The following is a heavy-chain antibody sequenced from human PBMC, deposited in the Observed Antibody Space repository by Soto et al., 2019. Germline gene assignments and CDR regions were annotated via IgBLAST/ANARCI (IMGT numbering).Heavy chain of an antibody. CDR2: MNPNSGNT. V-gene: IGHV1-8*01. D-gene: IGHD1-26*01. CDR3: ERMGVGATEDY. Sequence: QVQLVQSGTEVKKPGASVKVSCKSSGYTFTNYDINWGRQATGQGIEWMGWMNPNSGNTGYAQKFQGRETMTKNTSISTANMQLSSLRSEDTAVYFCERMGVGATEDYWGQGTLVTVSS. CDR1: GYTFTNYD. J-gene: IGHJ4*02.